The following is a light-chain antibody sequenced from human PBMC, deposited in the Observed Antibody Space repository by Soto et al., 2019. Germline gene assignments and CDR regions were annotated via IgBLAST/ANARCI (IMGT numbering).Light chain of an antibody. CDR1: QSPEYSDGNTY. J-gene: IGKJ2*01. V-gene: IGKV2-30*01. CDR2: KVS. Sequence: DVVMTQSPLSLPVTLGQPASISCRSSQSPEYSDGNTYLNWFQQRPGQSPRRLIYKVSNRDSGVPDRFSGSGSCTDFTLRISSVEAEDVGVYYCMQGTHWPYTFGQGTKLEIK. CDR3: MQGTHWPYT.